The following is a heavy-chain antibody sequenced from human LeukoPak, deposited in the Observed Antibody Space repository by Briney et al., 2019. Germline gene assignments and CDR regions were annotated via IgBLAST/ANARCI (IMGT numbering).Heavy chain of an antibody. V-gene: IGHV4-34*01. D-gene: IGHD3-3*01. CDR3: ARDYTYYDFWSSSYTRGYYFDF. CDR2: INHSGSS. CDR1: GGAISRYY. J-gene: IGHJ4*02. Sequence: PSETLAVTCTVSGGAISRYYWSWIRQPPWKRLEWLGEINHSGSSNYNPSLKSRLTISVDTSKNQFSLKLSSLTAADTAVYYCARDYTYYDFWSSSYTRGYYFDFWGQGTLVTVSS.